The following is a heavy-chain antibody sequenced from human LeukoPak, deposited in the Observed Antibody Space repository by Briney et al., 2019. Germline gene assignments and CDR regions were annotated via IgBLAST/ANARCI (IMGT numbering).Heavy chain of an antibody. V-gene: IGHV4-39*01. Sequence: SETLSLTCTLSGDAISTSSYYWGWIRKPPGKGLEWLGSIYYSGSTYYNPSLKSRVTISVDTSKNQFSLNLYSVTAADTAVFYCARSYYYDYRQIDYWGQGTLVTVSS. CDR2: IYYSGST. J-gene: IGHJ4*02. CDR1: GDAISTSSYY. D-gene: IGHD3-22*01. CDR3: ARSYYYDYRQIDY.